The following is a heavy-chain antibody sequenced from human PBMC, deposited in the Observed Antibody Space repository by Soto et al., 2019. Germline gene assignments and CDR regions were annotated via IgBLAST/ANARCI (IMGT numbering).Heavy chain of an antibody. D-gene: IGHD2-2*01. V-gene: IGHV4-59*01. Sequence: PSETLSLTCTVSGGSISSYYWSWIRQPPGKGLEWIGYIYYSGSTNYNPSLKSRVTISVDTSKNQFSLKLSSVTAADTAVYYCARERKGTSLDYWGQGTLVTAPQ. J-gene: IGHJ4*02. CDR2: IYYSGST. CDR1: GGSISSYY. CDR3: ARERKGTSLDY.